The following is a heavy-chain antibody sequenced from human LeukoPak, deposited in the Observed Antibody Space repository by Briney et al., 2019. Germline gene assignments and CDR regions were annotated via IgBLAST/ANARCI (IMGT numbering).Heavy chain of an antibody. Sequence: ASVKVSCKASGYTFTSYGISWVRQAPGQGLEGMGWISAYNGNTNYAQKLQGRVTMTTDTSTSTTYMELRSLRSDDTDVYYCAILDTAMVTYYYFYMDVWGKGTTVTVSS. CDR3: AILDTAMVTYYYFYMDV. CDR1: GYTFTSYG. D-gene: IGHD5-18*01. CDR2: ISAYNGNT. J-gene: IGHJ6*03. V-gene: IGHV1-18*01.